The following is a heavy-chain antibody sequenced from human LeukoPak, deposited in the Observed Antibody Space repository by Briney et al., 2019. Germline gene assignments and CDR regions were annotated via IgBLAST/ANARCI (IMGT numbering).Heavy chain of an antibody. CDR2: ISSSSSYI. CDR1: GFTFSSYS. J-gene: IGHJ5*02. V-gene: IGHV3-21*01. CDR3: ARGARGSGWSNWFDP. Sequence: GSLRLSCAASGFTFSSYSMNWVRQAPGKGLEWVSSISSSSSYIYFADSVKGRFTVSRDNAKNSLYLQMNSLRAEDTAVYYCARGARGSGWSNWFDPWGQGTLVTVSS. D-gene: IGHD6-19*01.